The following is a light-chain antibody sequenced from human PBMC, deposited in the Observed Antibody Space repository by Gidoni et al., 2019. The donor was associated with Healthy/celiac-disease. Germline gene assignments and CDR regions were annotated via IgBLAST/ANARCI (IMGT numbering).Light chain of an antibody. CDR2: GAS. Sequence: EIVMTQSSATLSVSPGERATLSCGASQSVSNNLAWYQQKPGQAPRPLIYGASARATGIPARFSGSGSGTEFTLTISSLQDEDFAVYYCQQYNNWPLTFGGGTKVEIK. CDR3: QQYNNWPLT. CDR1: QSVSNN. V-gene: IGKV3-15*01. J-gene: IGKJ4*01.